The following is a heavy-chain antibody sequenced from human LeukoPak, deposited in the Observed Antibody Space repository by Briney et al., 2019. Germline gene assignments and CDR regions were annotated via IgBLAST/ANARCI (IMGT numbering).Heavy chain of an antibody. CDR2: IXXXGST. J-gene: IGHJ4*02. V-gene: IGHV4-4*02. Sequence: PSGTLSLTCAVSGGSIXSSNWWSWVRQPPGKGLEWIGEIXXXGSTXXXXSLKSXVTIAVDTSKNQFSLELTSVTAADTAVYYCVSQSAAAFDSWGQGILVTVSS. D-gene: IGHD2-15*01. CDR3: VSQSAAAFDS. CDR1: GGSIXSSNW.